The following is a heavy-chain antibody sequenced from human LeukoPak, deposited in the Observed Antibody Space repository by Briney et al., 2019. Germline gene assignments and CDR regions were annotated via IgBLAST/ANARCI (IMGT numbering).Heavy chain of an antibody. CDR2: ISPDGSSA. D-gene: IGHD1-1*01. CDR3: ARGGLEPVDY. Sequence: GGSLRLSCAASGFSFSSYWMHWVRQAPGKGLVWVARISPDGSSALSADSVKGRFTISRDNAKNTLYLQMNSLRGDDTAVYYCARGGLEPVDYWGQGTLVTVSS. CDR1: GFSFSSYW. J-gene: IGHJ4*02. V-gene: IGHV3-74*03.